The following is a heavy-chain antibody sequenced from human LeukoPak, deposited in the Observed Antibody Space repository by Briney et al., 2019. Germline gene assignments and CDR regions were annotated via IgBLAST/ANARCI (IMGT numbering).Heavy chain of an antibody. J-gene: IGHJ2*01. Sequence: PGGSLRLSCAASGFTLSNYWMTWVRQAPGKGLEWVAKIEKDGSATYYVDSMKGRFTVSRDNAANSLYLQMSNLGVEDTAVYSCARAGVTNQLGETHWYFDLWGRGTLVTVSS. D-gene: IGHD1-1*01. V-gene: IGHV3-7*01. CDR2: IEKDGSAT. CDR1: GFTLSNYW. CDR3: ARAGVTNQLGETHWYFDL.